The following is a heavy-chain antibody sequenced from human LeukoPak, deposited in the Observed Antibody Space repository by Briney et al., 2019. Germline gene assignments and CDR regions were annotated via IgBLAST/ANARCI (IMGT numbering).Heavy chain of an antibody. Sequence: GGSLRLSCAASGFTFSSYSMNWVRQAPGKGLEWVSYISSSSSTTYYADSVKGRFTISRDNAKNSVFLQTNILRDEDTAVYYCARDYGDYGEYFDYWGQGTLVTVSS. CDR2: ISSSSSTT. J-gene: IGHJ4*02. CDR1: GFTFSSYS. V-gene: IGHV3-48*02. D-gene: IGHD4-17*01. CDR3: ARDYGDYGEYFDY.